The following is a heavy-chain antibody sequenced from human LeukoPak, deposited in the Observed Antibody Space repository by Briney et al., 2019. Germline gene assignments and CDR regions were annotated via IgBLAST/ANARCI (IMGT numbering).Heavy chain of an antibody. CDR2: INDGNGNT. D-gene: IGHD2-15*01. CDR3: ARQSLDGGSCYDY. J-gene: IGHJ4*02. Sequence: GASVTVSCKASGYTFTNYAMHWVRQAPGQRPEWMGWINDGNGNTKYSQKFQGRVTITRDTSASTAYMELSSLRSEDTAVYYCARQSLDGGSCYDYWGQGTPVTISS. CDR1: GYTFTNYA. V-gene: IGHV1-3*01.